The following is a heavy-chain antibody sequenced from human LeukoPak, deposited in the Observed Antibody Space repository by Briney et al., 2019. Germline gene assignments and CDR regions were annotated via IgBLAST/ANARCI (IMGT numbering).Heavy chain of an antibody. Sequence: PGGSLRLSCAASGFTFSSYAMHWVRQAPGKGLEWVAVISYDGSNKYYADSVKGRFTISRDNSKNTLHLQMNSLRAEDTAVYYCARGYCSGGSCYLAYWGQGTLVTVSS. V-gene: IGHV3-30*04. CDR2: ISYDGSNK. D-gene: IGHD2-15*01. CDR1: GFTFSSYA. CDR3: ARGYCSGGSCYLAY. J-gene: IGHJ4*02.